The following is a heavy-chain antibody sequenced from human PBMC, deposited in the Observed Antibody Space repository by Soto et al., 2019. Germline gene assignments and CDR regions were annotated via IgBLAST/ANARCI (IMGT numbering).Heavy chain of an antibody. Sequence: GGSLRLSCAASGFIFSNAWINWVRQAPGRGLEWVSGISGSGGSTYYADSVKGRFTISRDNSENTLYVQMNSLRAEDTAVYYCAAWGYNGLLDYWGQGILVTVSS. V-gene: IGHV3-23*01. D-gene: IGHD5-12*01. CDR2: ISGSGGST. CDR3: AAWGYNGLLDY. J-gene: IGHJ4*02. CDR1: GFIFSNAW.